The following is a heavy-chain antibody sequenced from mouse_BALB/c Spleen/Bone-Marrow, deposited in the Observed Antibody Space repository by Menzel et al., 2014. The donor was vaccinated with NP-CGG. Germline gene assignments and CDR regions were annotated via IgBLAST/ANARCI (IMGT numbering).Heavy chain of an antibody. J-gene: IGHJ4*01. CDR3: ARPQFISGRYYAMDY. V-gene: IGHV1-63*01. Sequence: LVESGAELVRPGTSVKISCKASGYAFTNCWLDWVKQSPGHGLGWIGDIYPGSGNTYFNEKFKGKATLTADKSSSTAYMQLSSLTSEDSAVYFCARPQFISGRYYAMDYWGQGTSVTASS. D-gene: IGHD1-2*01. CDR2: IYPGSGNT. CDR1: GYAFTNCW.